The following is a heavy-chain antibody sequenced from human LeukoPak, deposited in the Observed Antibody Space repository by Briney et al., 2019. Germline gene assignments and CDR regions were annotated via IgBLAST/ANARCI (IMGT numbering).Heavy chain of an antibody. CDR1: LYTLNDYY. CDR2: INPKSWGT. CDR3: ARRYYDSSGDYYYP. V-gene: IGHV1-2*02. J-gene: IGHJ5*02. D-gene: IGHD3-22*01. Sequence: ASVTVSCKPSLYTLNDYYKHWVRPAPGHGLEWMGWINPKSWGTNYAQKFQGRVTMTRDTSISTVYMELSRLRSDDTAVYYCARRYYDSSGDYYYPGGQGTLVTVSS.